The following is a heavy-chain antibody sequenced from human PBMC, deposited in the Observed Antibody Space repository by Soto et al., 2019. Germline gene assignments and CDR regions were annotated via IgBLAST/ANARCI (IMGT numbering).Heavy chain of an antibody. CDR2: ISYDGSNR. V-gene: IGHV3-30*18. CDR1: GFTFSSYG. Sequence: PGGSLRLSCAASGFTFSSYGMHWVRQAPGKGLEWVAVISYDGSNRYYADSVKGRFTISRDNSKNTLYLQMNSLRAEDTAVYYCAKDRPLYGRYYYYDGMDDWGQGTTVTVSS. J-gene: IGHJ6*02. D-gene: IGHD3-10*01. CDR3: AKDRPLYGRYYYYDGMDD.